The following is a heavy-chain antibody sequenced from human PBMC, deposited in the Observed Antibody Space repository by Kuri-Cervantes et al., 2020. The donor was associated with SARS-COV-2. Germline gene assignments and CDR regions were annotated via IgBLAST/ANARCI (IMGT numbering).Heavy chain of an antibody. CDR3: ARGGTYYYGSGSYYRYYYYGMDV. CDR2: IYHSGST. CDR1: GGSISSGGYS. V-gene: IGHV4-30-2*01. J-gene: IGHJ6*02. Sequence: SETLSLTCAVSGGSISSGGYSWSWIRQPPGKGLEWIGYIYHSGSTYYNPSLKIRVTISVEASKNQFSLKLSSVTAADTAVYYCARGGTYYYGSGSYYRYYYYGMDVWRQGTTLSVSS. D-gene: IGHD3-10*01.